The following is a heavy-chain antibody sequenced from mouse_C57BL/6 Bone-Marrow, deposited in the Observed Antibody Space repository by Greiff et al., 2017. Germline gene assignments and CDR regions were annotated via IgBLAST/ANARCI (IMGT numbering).Heavy chain of an antibody. D-gene: IGHD3-1*01. Sequence: QVQLQQPGAELVKPGASVKLSCKASGYTFTSYWMHWVKQRPGQGLEWIGMIHPNSGSTNYNEKFKSKATLTVDKSSSTAYMQLSSLTSEDSAVXYFARGLLYYYAMDYWGQGTSDTVSS. V-gene: IGHV1-64*01. CDR1: GYTFTSYW. CDR2: IHPNSGST. CDR3: ARGLLYYYAMDY. J-gene: IGHJ4*01.